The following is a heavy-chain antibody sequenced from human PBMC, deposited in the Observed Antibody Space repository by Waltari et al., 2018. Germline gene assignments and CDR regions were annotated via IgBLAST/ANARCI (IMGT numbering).Heavy chain of an antibody. V-gene: IGHV1-69*04. Sequence: QVQLVQSGAEVKKPGSSVKVSCKASGGTFSSYAISWVRQAPGQGLEWLGRIIPILGIANYAQKVQGRVTITADKSTSTAYMELSSLRSEDTAVYYCARGPDTTFDYWGQGTLVTVSS. D-gene: IGHD1-26*01. CDR2: IIPILGIA. CDR1: GGTFSSYA. CDR3: ARGPDTTFDY. J-gene: IGHJ4*02.